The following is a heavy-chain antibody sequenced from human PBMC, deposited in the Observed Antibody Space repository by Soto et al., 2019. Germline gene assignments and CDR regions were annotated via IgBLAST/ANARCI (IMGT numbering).Heavy chain of an antibody. J-gene: IGHJ6*04. CDR1: GYGFTSYW. Sequence: GESLKISCKGSGYGFTSYWISWVRQMPGKGLEWMGRIDPSDSYTNYSPSFQGHVTISADKSISTAYLQWSSLKASDTAMYYCARQRGAALYYGTDVWGKGTTVPVSS. D-gene: IGHD6-6*01. CDR2: IDPSDSYT. CDR3: ARQRGAALYYGTDV. V-gene: IGHV5-10-1*01.